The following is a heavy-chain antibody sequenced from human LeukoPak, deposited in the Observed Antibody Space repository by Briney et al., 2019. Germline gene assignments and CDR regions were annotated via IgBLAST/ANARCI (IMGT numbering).Heavy chain of an antibody. Sequence: GGSLRLSCTASGFTFGDYAMSWVRQAPGKGLEWVGFIRSKAHGGTTEYAASVKGRFTISRDDSKSIAYLQMNSLKTEDTAVYYCTRAPYYGSRIFDYWGQGTLVTVSS. V-gene: IGHV3-49*04. CDR2: IRSKAHGGTT. J-gene: IGHJ4*02. CDR1: GFTFGDYA. CDR3: TRAPYYGSRIFDY. D-gene: IGHD3-10*01.